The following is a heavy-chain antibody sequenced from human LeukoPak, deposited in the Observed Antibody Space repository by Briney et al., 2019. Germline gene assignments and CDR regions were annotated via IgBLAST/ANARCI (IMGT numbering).Heavy chain of an antibody. V-gene: IGHV4-61*09. D-gene: IGHD1-26*01. CDR2: IYTSGST. J-gene: IGHJ5*02. Sequence: SETLSLTCTVSGGSISSGSYHWIWIRQPAGKGLEWIGHIYTSGSTNYNPSLRSRVTISVDTSKNQFSLKLSSVTAADTAVYYCARRSGSFFTWGQGTLVTVSS. CDR1: GGSISSGSYH. CDR3: ARRSGSFFT.